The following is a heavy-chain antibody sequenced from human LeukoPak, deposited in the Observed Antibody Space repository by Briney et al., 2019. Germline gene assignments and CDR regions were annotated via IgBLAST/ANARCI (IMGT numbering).Heavy chain of an antibody. CDR3: ASSVPAARYYFDY. CDR1: GGTFSSYA. J-gene: IGHJ4*02. D-gene: IGHD2-2*01. Sequence: SVKVSCKASGGTFSSYAISWVRQAPGQGLEWMGGIIPIFGTANYAQKFQGRVTITADESTSTAYMELSSLRSEDTAVYYCASSVPAARYYFDYLGQGTLVTVSS. V-gene: IGHV1-69*01. CDR2: IIPIFGTA.